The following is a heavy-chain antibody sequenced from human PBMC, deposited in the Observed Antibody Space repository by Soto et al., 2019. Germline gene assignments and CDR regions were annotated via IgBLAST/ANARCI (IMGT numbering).Heavy chain of an antibody. J-gene: IGHJ4*02. V-gene: IGHV3-33*01. CDR2: VWHDGKNK. CDR3: ARAPGKERAFDY. Sequence: QVQVVESGGGVVQPGTSLRLSCAASGFTFSNFGMHWVRQAPGKGLEWVAVVWHDGKNKYYADSVEGRFTISRDNSKNCRKLQTHTLKAEARVFYYFARAPGKERAFDYGGQGPLVTAPQ. CDR1: GFTFSNFG.